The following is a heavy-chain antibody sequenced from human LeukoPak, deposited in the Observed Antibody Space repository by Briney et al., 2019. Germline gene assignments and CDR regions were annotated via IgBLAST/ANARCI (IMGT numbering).Heavy chain of an antibody. D-gene: IGHD6-13*01. CDR2: INTDGSST. CDR3: ARDWRRAAAGTPDY. CDR1: GFTFSSYW. Sequence: PGGSLRLSCAASGFTFSSYWMHWVRQAPGKGLVWVSRINTDGSSTSYADSVKGRFTISRDNAKDTLYLQMNSLRAEDTAVYYCARDWRRAAAGTPDYWGQGTLVTVSS. J-gene: IGHJ4*02. V-gene: IGHV3-74*01.